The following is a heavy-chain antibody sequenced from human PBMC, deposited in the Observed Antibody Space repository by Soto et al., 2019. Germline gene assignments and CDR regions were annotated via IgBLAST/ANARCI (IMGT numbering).Heavy chain of an antibody. D-gene: IGHD6-13*01. Sequence: QVQLVQSGAEVKKPGASVKVSCKASGYTFTSYGISWVRQAPGQGLEWMGWISAYNGNTNYAQKLQGRVTMTTDTSPSPANMNLRTLRPDDTAVYSCARGLTAAGLDYWGQGTRFTVSS. CDR2: ISAYNGNT. J-gene: IGHJ4*02. CDR3: ARGLTAAGLDY. V-gene: IGHV1-18*01. CDR1: GYTFTSYG.